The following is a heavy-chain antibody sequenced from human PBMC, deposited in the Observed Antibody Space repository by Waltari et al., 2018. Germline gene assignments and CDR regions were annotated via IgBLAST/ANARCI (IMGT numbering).Heavy chain of an antibody. Sequence: EVQLVESGGGLVQPGGSLRLSCAASGFTFSSYWMSWVRQAPGKGLEWVANIKQDGSEKYYVDSVKGRFTISRDNAKNSLYLQMNSLRAEDTAVYYCARERGLRSFEFVYWGQGTLVTVSS. V-gene: IGHV3-7*01. CDR1: GFTFSSYW. CDR2: IKQDGSEK. J-gene: IGHJ4*02. CDR3: ARERGLRSFEFVY. D-gene: IGHD3-9*01.